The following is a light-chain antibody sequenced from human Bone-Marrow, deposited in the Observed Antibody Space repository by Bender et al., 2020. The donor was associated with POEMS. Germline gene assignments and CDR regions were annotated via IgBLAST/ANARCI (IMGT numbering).Light chain of an antibody. J-gene: IGLJ2*01. CDR3: SSYAGSSTI. V-gene: IGLV2-23*02. CDR1: SSDVGSYDL. Sequence: QSALTQPASVSGSPGQSITISCTGTSSDVGSYDLVSWYQQYPGKAPKIILYEVSRRPSGVATRFSGSKSGNTASLTISGLQAEDEADYHCSSYAGSSTIFGGGTKVTVL. CDR2: EVS.